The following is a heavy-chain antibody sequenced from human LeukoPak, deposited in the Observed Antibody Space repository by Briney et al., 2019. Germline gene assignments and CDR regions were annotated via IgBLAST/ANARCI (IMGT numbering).Heavy chain of an antibody. J-gene: IGHJ4*02. CDR3: ARTNYYDNSGYPEY. CDR2: IYYGGST. CDR1: GGSISSYH. D-gene: IGHD3-22*01. V-gene: IGHV4-59*01. Sequence: SETLSLTCTLSGGSISSYHWTWIRQPPGKGLEWIGYIYYGGSTNYNPSLKSRVTISVDTSKNQFSLKLSSVTAADTAVYYCARTNYYDNSGYPEYWGQGTLVTVSS.